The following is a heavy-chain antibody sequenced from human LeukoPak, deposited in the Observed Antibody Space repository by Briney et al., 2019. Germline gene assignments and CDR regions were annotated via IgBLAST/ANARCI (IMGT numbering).Heavy chain of an antibody. Sequence: SETLSLTCTVSGVSISGNYWSWIRQPPGKGLEWIGYIYYSGSTNYNPSLKSRVTISVDTSKNQFSLKLSSVTAADTAVYYCARMVGWGARRYYYYYMDVWGKGTTVTISS. J-gene: IGHJ6*03. V-gene: IGHV4-59*01. CDR3: ARMVGWGARRYYYYYMDV. CDR2: IYYSGST. CDR1: GVSISGNY. D-gene: IGHD1-26*01.